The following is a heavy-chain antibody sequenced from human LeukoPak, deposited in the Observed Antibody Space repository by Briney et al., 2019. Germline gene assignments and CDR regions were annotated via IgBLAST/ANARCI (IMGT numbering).Heavy chain of an antibody. Sequence: GGSLRLSCAASGFTYSSYWMHWVRQAPGKGLVWVSRINSDGGSTSYAGSVKGRFTISRDNAKNTVYLEMNGLRAEDTAVYYCARPSRAAFRSGQYWGQGTLVPVSS. D-gene: IGHD3-3*01. V-gene: IGHV3-74*01. J-gene: IGHJ1*01. CDR2: INSDGGST. CDR1: GFTYSSYW. CDR3: ARPSRAAFRSGQY.